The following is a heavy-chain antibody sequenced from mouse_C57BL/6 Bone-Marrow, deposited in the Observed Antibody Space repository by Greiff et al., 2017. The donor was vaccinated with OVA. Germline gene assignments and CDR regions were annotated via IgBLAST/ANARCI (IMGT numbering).Heavy chain of an antibody. CDR3: AFYYSNYPYYFDY. D-gene: IGHD2-5*01. V-gene: IGHV14-4*01. CDR2: IDPENGDT. CDR1: GFNIKDDY. Sequence: VQLQQSGAELVRPGASVKLSCTASGFNIKDDYMHWVKQRPEQGLEWIGWIDPENGDTEYASKFQGKATITADKSSSTAYMQLSSLTSEDSAVYYCAFYYSNYPYYFDYWGQGTTLTVSS. J-gene: IGHJ2*01.